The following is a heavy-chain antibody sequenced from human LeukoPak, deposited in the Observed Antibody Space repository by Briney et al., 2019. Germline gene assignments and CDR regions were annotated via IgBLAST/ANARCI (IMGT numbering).Heavy chain of an antibody. V-gene: IGHV3-23*01. CDR3: AKAPVTTCRGAFCYPFDY. CDR1: GFTFSSYG. Sequence: QTGGSLRLSCAASGFTFSSYGMSWVRQAPGKGLEWVSSISGSGTNTYYADSVKGRFTISRDNSKNTLYLQMNSLTAEDTAVYYCAKAPVTTCRGAFCYPFDYWGLGTLVTVSS. J-gene: IGHJ4*02. D-gene: IGHD2-15*01. CDR2: ISGSGTNT.